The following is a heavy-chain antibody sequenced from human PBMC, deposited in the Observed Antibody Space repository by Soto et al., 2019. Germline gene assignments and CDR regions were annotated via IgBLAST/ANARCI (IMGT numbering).Heavy chain of an antibody. Sequence: SATLSLTCTVSGGSVSSGNYYWSWIRQPPGKGLEWIGYFYYSGITNYNPSLKNRVTISVDTSKNQFSLNLSSVTAADTAVYYCAVPPPWEPRPFQHWGQGTLVTVSS. D-gene: IGHD1-26*01. CDR1: GGSVSSGNYY. V-gene: IGHV4-61*01. CDR2: FYYSGIT. CDR3: AVPPPWEPRPFQH. J-gene: IGHJ1*01.